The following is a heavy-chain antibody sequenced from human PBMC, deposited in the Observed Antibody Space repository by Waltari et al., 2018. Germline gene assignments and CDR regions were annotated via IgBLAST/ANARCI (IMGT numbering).Heavy chain of an antibody. D-gene: IGHD3-10*02. J-gene: IGHJ5*02. CDR2: ISAYNGNT. V-gene: IGHV1-18*01. CDR3: ARDRRDDNNSVRWLDP. CDR1: GYMFRTFG. Sequence: QIQLVQSGGEVKKPGDSVKVSCKASGYMFRTFGIFWVRQAPGQGLEFMGWISAYNGNTNYAQTFQGRLTLTTDTSASTAYMELSSLTSDDTAVYYCARDRRDDNNSVRWLDPWGQGTLVTVSS.